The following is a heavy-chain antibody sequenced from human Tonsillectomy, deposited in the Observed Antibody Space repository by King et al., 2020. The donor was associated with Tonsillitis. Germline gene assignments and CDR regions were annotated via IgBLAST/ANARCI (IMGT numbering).Heavy chain of an antibody. CDR2: ISDSGGST. Sequence: VQLVESGGGLVQPGGSLRLSCAASGFTFYSHAMSWVRQAPGKGLEWVSAISDSGGSTYYADSVKGRFTTSRDNSQNTLYLQMNSLRAEDTAVYFCAKSLLYYYDISGYPRPLDFWGQGTMVTVSS. D-gene: IGHD3-22*01. CDR3: AKSLLYYYDISGYPRPLDF. CDR1: GFTFYSHA. J-gene: IGHJ3*01. V-gene: IGHV3-23*04.